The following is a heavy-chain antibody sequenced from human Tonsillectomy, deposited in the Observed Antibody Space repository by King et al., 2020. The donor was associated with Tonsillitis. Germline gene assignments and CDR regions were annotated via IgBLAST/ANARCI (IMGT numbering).Heavy chain of an antibody. J-gene: IGHJ3*02. CDR2: FDPEDGET. CDR3: ATEWGGLIGDLDASEI. CDR1: GYTLTELS. Sequence: QLVQSGAEVKKPGASVKVSCKVSGYTLTELSMHWVRQAPGKGLEWMGGFDPEDGETNYAQKFQGRVTMTEDTSTDTAYMELSSLRSEDTAVYYCATEWGGLIGDLDASEIWGQGTMVTVSS. D-gene: IGHD4-17*01. V-gene: IGHV1-24*01.